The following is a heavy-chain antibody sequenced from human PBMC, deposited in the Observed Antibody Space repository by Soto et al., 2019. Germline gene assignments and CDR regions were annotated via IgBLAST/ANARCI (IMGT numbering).Heavy chain of an antibody. D-gene: IGHD5-12*01. CDR3: ARGLRSGYDFYAFDI. J-gene: IGHJ3*02. V-gene: IGHV1-8*02. CDR2: MNPNSGNT. Sequence: ASVKVSCKASGGTFSSYTISWVRQATGQGLEWMGWMNPNSGNTGYAQKFQGRVTMTRNTSISTAYMELSSLRSEDTAVYYCARGLRSGYDFYAFDIWGQGTMVTVSS. CDR1: GGTFSSYT.